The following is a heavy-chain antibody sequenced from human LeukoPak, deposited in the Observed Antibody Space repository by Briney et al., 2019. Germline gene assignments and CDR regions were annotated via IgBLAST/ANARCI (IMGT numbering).Heavy chain of an antibody. CDR2: IIPIFGTA. CDR3: SIAAAGSYYYYYMDV. CDR1: GGTFSSYA. Sequence: SVKVSCKASGGTFSSYAISWVRQAPGQGLEWMGGIIPIFGTANYAQKFQGRVTITADESTSTAYMELSSLRSEDTAVYYCSIAAAGSYYYYYMDVWGKGTTVTVSS. D-gene: IGHD6-13*01. J-gene: IGHJ6*03. V-gene: IGHV1-69*13.